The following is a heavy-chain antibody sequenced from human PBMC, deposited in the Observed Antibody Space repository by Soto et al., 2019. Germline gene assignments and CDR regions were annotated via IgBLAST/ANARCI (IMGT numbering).Heavy chain of an antibody. J-gene: IGHJ4*02. Sequence: GGSLRLACAASGFTFSSYWMSWVRQAPGKGLEWVANMRQDGSEKYYVDSVKGRFTISRDNAKNSLYLQMNSLRAEDTAVYYCARILCSSTSCYTFDYWGQGTLVTVSS. V-gene: IGHV3-7*03. CDR3: ARILCSSTSCYTFDY. CDR1: GFTFSSYW. CDR2: MRQDGSEK. D-gene: IGHD2-2*02.